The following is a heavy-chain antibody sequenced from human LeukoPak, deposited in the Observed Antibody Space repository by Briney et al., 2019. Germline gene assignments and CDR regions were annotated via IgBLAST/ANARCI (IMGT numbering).Heavy chain of an antibody. J-gene: IGHJ4*02. V-gene: IGHV3-23*01. Sequence: PGGSLRLSCAASGFTFSSCAMNWARQAPGKGLEWVSGISGSGGITHYADSVRGRFTISRDNSKNTLYLQMNSLRAEDTAVYYCAKDPTDFDSSGQTYFDYWGQGSLVTVSS. CDR3: AKDPTDFDSSGQTYFDY. D-gene: IGHD3-22*01. CDR2: ISGSGGIT. CDR1: GFTFSSCA.